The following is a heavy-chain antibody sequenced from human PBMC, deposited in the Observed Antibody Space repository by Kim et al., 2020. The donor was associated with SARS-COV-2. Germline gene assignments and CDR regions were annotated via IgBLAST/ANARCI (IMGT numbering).Heavy chain of an antibody. CDR3: AKDSGTAVAGKTKLQASFQPAYYYGMDV. J-gene: IGHJ6*02. CDR2: ISYDGSNK. D-gene: IGHD6-19*01. CDR1: GFTFSSYG. Sequence: GGSLRLSCAASGFTFSSYGMHWVRQAPGKGLEWVAVISYDGSNKYYADSVKGRFTISRDNSKNTLYLQMNSLRAEDTAVYYCAKDSGTAVAGKTKLQASFQPAYYYGMDVWGQGTTVTVSS. V-gene: IGHV3-30*18.